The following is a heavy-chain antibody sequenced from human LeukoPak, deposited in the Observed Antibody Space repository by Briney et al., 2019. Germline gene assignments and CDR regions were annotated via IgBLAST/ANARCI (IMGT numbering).Heavy chain of an antibody. CDR1: GGSFSGYY. Sequence: PSETLSLTCAVYGGSFSGYYWSWIRQPPGKGLEWIGEINHSGSTNYNPSLKSRVTISVDTSKNQFSLKLSSVTAADTAVYYCARVGPMDVWGQGTTVTVSS. J-gene: IGHJ6*02. CDR3: ARVGPMDV. V-gene: IGHV4-34*01. CDR2: INHSGST.